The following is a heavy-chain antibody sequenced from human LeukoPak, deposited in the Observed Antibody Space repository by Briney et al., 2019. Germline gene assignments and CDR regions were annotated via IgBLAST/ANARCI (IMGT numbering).Heavy chain of an antibody. CDR3: ARYGSYSFDY. Sequence: SETLSLTCTVSGGSISSYYWSWIRQPPGKGLEWIGYIYYTGSTNYNPSLKSRVTISVDTSKDQFSLKLSSVTAADTAVYFCARYGSYSFDYWGQGTLVTVSS. D-gene: IGHD3-10*01. CDR1: GGSISSYY. CDR2: IYYTGST. J-gene: IGHJ4*02. V-gene: IGHV4-59*01.